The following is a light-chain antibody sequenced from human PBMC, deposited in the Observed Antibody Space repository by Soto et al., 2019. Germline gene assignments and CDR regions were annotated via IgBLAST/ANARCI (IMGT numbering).Light chain of an antibody. CDR2: DAS. J-gene: IGKJ2*01. CDR3: QQYDSFPYT. Sequence: DIQMTQSPSSLSASVGDTVSITCQASQHITNYLNWYRHKPGKAPELLIYDASRLESGVPSMFSASRSVKEFTFTITSLQPEDFATFYCQQYDSFPYTVGQGTKLEIK. CDR1: QHITNY. V-gene: IGKV1-33*01.